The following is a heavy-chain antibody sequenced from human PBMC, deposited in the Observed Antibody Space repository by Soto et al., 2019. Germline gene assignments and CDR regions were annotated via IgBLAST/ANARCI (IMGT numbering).Heavy chain of an antibody. D-gene: IGHD4-17*01. J-gene: IGHJ6*02. CDR2: ISYDGNNK. CDR1: GFTFSLYA. Sequence: SGGSLRLSCAASGFTFSLYAIHWVRQAPGKGLEWVAVISYDGNNKYYTDSVKGRFTISRDNPKNTLYLQMNSLRAEDTAVYYCAKDLYDYGDYYCHLMDVWGQGTTVIGS. V-gene: IGHV3-30*18. CDR3: AKDLYDYGDYYCHLMDV.